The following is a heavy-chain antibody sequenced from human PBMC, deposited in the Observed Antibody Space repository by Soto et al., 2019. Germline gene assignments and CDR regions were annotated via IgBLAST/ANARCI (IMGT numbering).Heavy chain of an antibody. V-gene: IGHV4-59*01. CDR1: GGSISSYY. CDR2: VYYTGTT. CDR3: VTGRYHYGSEY. J-gene: IGHJ4*02. D-gene: IGHD3-10*01. Sequence: PSETLSLTCTVSGGSISSYYWSWIRQPPGKGLEWIGYVYYTGTTNYNPSLKSRLTISLDTSKNQFSLTLTSVTAADTAVYYCVTGRYHYGSEYWGRGTLVTVSS.